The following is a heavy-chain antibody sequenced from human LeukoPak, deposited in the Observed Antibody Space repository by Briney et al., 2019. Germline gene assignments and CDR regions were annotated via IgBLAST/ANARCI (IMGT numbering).Heavy chain of an antibody. D-gene: IGHD3-3*01. V-gene: IGHV1-8*01. CDR2: MNPNSGNT. Sequence: ASVKVSCKASGYTFTSYDINWVRQATGQGLEWMGWMNPNSGNTGYAQKFQGRVTITADESTSTAYMELSSLRSEDTAVYYCACRSLEPNYYYYYMDVWGKGTTVTVSS. J-gene: IGHJ6*03. CDR3: ACRSLEPNYYYYYMDV. CDR1: GYTFTSYD.